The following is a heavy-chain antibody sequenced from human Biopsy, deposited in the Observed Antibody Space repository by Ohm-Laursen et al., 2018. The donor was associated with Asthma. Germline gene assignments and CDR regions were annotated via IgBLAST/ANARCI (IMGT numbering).Heavy chain of an antibody. D-gene: IGHD6-19*01. V-gene: IGHV1-69*01. CDR3: ARYQVGYSSGWSLLLKKIYYSGMDV. CDR2: IMTVFGTT. Sequence: SSEKVSCKAPGGTFSNFAISWVRQAPGQGLEWLGGIMTVFGTTNYAQKFQGRVTITADESTSTAYMEVTSLRSEDTAIYYCARYQVGYSSGWSLLLKKIYYSGMDVWGQGTAVTVSS. J-gene: IGHJ6*02. CDR1: GGTFSNFA.